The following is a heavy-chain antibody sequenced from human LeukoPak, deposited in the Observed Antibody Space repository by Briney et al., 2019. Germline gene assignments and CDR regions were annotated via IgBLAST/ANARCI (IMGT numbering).Heavy chain of an antibody. Sequence: SETLSLTCTVSGGSISSSSYYWGWIRQPPGKGLEWIGSMYYSESTYYNPSLKSRVTISVDTSKNQFSLKLSSVTAADTAVYYCASTITFGGVIAFWGQGTLVTVSS. CDR3: ASTITFGGVIAF. CDR1: GGSISSSSYY. J-gene: IGHJ4*02. V-gene: IGHV4-39*01. CDR2: MYYSEST. D-gene: IGHD3-16*02.